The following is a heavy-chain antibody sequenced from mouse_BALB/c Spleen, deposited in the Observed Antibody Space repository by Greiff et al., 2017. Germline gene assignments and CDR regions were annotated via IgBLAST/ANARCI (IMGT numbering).Heavy chain of an antibody. V-gene: IGHV6-6*02. CDR2: IRLKSNNYAT. J-gene: IGHJ1*01. CDR3: TRLIYDGTWYFDV. CDR1: GFTFSNYW. D-gene: IGHD2-3*01. Sequence: EVKVEESGGGLVQPGGSMKLSCVASGFTFSNYWMNWVRQSPEKGLEWVAEIRLKSNNYATHYAESVKGRFTISRDDSKSSVYLQMNNLRAEDTGIYYCTRLIYDGTWYFDVWGAGTTVTVSS.